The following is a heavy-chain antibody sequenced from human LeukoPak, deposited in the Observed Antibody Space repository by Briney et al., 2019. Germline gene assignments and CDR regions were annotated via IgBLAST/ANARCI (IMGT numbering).Heavy chain of an antibody. CDR2: ISAYNGNT. J-gene: IGHJ4*02. V-gene: IGHV1-18*01. Sequence: ASVKASCKASGYTFTSYGITWVRQAPGQGLEWMGWISAYNGNTNYAQKLQGRVTMTTDTSTSTAYMELRSLTSDDTAVYYCARGMDSSSYYSIYSTFDFWGQGTLVTVSS. D-gene: IGHD3-22*01. CDR3: ARGMDSSSYYSIYSTFDF. CDR1: GYTFTSYG.